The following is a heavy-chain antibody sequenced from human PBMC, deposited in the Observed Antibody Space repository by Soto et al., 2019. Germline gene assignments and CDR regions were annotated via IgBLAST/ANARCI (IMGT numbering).Heavy chain of an antibody. V-gene: IGHV1-18*01. CDR1: GYTFTSYG. D-gene: IGHD3-10*01. CDR3: ERDGLLRHQRSYDYYYGMDV. CDR2: ISAYNGNT. J-gene: IGHJ6*02. Sequence: ASVKVSCKASGYTFTSYGISWVRQAPGQGLEWMGWISAYNGNTNYAQKLQGRVTMTTDTSTSTAYMELRSLRSDDTAVYYCERDGLLRHQRSYDYYYGMDVCGQGTTVTVSS.